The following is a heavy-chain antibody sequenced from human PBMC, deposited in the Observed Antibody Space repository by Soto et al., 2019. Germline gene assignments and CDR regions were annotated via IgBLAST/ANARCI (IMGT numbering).Heavy chain of an antibody. J-gene: IGHJ4*02. CDR1: GGTFSSYT. V-gene: IGHV1-69*02. CDR3: ATIAVAGDSARDY. D-gene: IGHD6-19*01. CDR2: IIPILGIA. Sequence: GASVKVSCKASGGTFSSYTISWVRQAPGQGLEWMGRIIPILGIANYAQKFQGRVTITADKSTSTAYMELSSLRSEDTAVYYCATIAVAGDSARDYWGQGTLVTVSS.